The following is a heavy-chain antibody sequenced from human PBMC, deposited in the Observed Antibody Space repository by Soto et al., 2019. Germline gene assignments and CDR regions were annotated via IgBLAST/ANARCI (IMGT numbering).Heavy chain of an antibody. D-gene: IGHD3-3*01. J-gene: IGHJ4*02. V-gene: IGHV4-39*01. CDR2: SYYGGST. Sequence: QLQLQESGPGLVKPSETLSLTCTVSGGSISSSNYYWGWIRQTPGKGLEWIGSSYYGGSTHYNPYLKSRVTIYVVTSKTQFSLDLYYVTAAYTGVCCGAEADGFGVGPPFFEYLGQGTLVTVSS. CDR1: GGSISSSNYY. CDR3: AEADGFGVGPPFFEY.